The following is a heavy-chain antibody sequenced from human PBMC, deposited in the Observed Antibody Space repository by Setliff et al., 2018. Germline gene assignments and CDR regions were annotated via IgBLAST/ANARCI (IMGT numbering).Heavy chain of an antibody. J-gene: IGHJ4*02. D-gene: IGHD6-13*01. CDR2: IYYSGST. CDR1: GGSISSSSYY. CDR3: ARVDGQQPVTDY. V-gene: IGHV4-39*07. Sequence: SETLSLTCTVSGGSISSSSYYWGWIRQPPGKGLEWIGSIYYSGSTYYNPSLKSRVTISVDTSKNQFSLKLSSVTAADTAVYYCARVDGQQPVTDYWGQGTLVTVSS.